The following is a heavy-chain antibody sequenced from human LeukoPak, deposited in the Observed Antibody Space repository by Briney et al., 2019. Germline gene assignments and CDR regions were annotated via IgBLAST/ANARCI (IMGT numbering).Heavy chain of an antibody. CDR2: IYTIGST. CDR3: ARGARVWFGELFGYYGMDV. V-gene: IGHV4-4*07. Sequence: PSETLSLTCTVSGGSISSYYWSWIRQPAGKGLEWIGRIYTIGSTNYNPALKRRVTITVDTSKSQFSLKLSSVTAADTAVYYCARGARVWFGELFGYYGMDVWGQGTTVTVSS. CDR1: GGSISSYY. D-gene: IGHD3-10*01. J-gene: IGHJ6*02.